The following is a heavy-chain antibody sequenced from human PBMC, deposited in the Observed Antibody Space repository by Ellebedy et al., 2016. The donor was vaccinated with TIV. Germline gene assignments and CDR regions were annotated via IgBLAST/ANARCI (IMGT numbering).Heavy chain of an antibody. CDR2: IYPGDSET. Sequence: PGGSLRLSCKGSGYSFSSYWIGWGRQMPGKGLEWMGFIYPGDSETWYSPSFQGQVTISADKFINTIYLQWSSLRASDTATYFCARRSSWPDYWGQGALVTVSS. V-gene: IGHV5-51*01. CDR1: GYSFSSYW. CDR3: ARRSSWPDY. D-gene: IGHD6-13*01. J-gene: IGHJ1*01.